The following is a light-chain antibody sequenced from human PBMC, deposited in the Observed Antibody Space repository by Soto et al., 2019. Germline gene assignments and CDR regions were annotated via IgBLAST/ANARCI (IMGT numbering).Light chain of an antibody. V-gene: IGKV2-28*01. J-gene: IGKJ2*01. CDR1: QSLLQSDGYID. CDR2: LPH. Sequence: IVMTQSPLSQPVTPGEPASISCRSSQSLLQSDGYIDLDWYLQKPGQSPQLRIYLPHYRASGVPDSVSRSGSGTDVTLKISRVEGEDVGVYYCMQALHKGPFGQGTNLAIK. CDR3: MQALHKGP.